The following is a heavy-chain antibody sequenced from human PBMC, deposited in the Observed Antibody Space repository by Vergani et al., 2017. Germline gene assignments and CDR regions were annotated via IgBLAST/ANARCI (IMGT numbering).Heavy chain of an antibody. CDR2: INHSGST. V-gene: IGHV4-34*01. Sequence: QVQLQQWGAGLLKPSETLSLTCAVYGGSFSGYYWSWIRQPPGKGLEWIGEINHSGSTNYNPSLKSRVTISVDTSKNQFSLKLSSVTAADTAVYYCAKDGYSYGFYGWFDPWGQGTLVTVSS. D-gene: IGHD5-18*01. J-gene: IGHJ5*02. CDR1: GGSFSGYY. CDR3: AKDGYSYGFYGWFDP.